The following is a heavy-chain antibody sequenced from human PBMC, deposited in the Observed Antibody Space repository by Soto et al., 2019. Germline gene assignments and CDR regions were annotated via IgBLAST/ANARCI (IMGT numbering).Heavy chain of an antibody. CDR1: GYTFTTYY. D-gene: IGHD6-19*01. CDR2: INPGGGST. CDR3: ARGLAVAYSPALL. Sequence: QVQLVQSGAEVKKPGASVRVSCKASGYTFTTYYMHWVRQAPGQVLEWIGIINPGGGSTSYAQKLHGRVTMTRDTSTSTVYMELSSLRSEDTAVYYCARGLAVAYSPALLWGQGTLVTVSS. J-gene: IGHJ4*02. V-gene: IGHV1-46*01.